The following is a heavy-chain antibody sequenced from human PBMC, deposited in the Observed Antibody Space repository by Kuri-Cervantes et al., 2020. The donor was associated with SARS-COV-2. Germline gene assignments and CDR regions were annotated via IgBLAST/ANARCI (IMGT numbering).Heavy chain of an antibody. D-gene: IGHD3-10*01. CDR2: ITYDGSDK. CDR3: ANKYNYAYGSGLDDAFDI. CDR1: GFIFSSHA. J-gene: IGHJ3*02. Sequence: GESLKISCAASGFIFSSHALHWVRQAPGKGLEWMALITYDGSDKYYADSVKGRFTISRDNAKSSLYLQMNNLRAEDTALYYCANKYNYAYGSGLDDAFDIWGRGTMVTVSS. V-gene: IGHV3-30*04.